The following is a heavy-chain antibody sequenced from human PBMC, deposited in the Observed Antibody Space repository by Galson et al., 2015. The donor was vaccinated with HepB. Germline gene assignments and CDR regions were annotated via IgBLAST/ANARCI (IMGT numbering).Heavy chain of an antibody. CDR3: ARGGGWGLTEFDY. CDR1: GGSISSYY. Sequence: ETLSLTCTVSGGSISSYYWSWIRQPPGKGLEWIGYIYYSGSTNYNPSLKSRVTISVDTSKNQFSLKLSSVTAADTAVYYCARGGGWGLTEFDYWGQGTLVTVSS. V-gene: IGHV4-59*01. J-gene: IGHJ4*02. CDR2: IYYSGST. D-gene: IGHD6-19*01.